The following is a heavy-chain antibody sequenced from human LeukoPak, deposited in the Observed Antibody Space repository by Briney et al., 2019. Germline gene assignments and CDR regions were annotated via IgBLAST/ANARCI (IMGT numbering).Heavy chain of an antibody. CDR2: ISGSGSA. V-gene: IGHV3-23*01. Sequence: GGSLILSCAATGFTFRSYAMSWVRQAPGKGLEWVSAISGSGSAYYSDSVKGRFTISRDNSKNTLYLQMHSLRAEDTAVYYCAKRYYDGGSGYYLPFDYWGQGTLVTVSS. CDR1: GFTFRSYA. D-gene: IGHD3-22*01. J-gene: IGHJ4*02. CDR3: AKRYYDGGSGYYLPFDY.